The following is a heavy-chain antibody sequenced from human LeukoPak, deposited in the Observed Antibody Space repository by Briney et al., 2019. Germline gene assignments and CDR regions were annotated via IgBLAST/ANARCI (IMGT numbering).Heavy chain of an antibody. V-gene: IGHV4-30-4*08. J-gene: IGHJ4*02. CDR1: GGSISSGDYY. Sequence: SSETLSLTCTVSGGSISSGDYYWSWIRQPPGKGLEWIGYIYYSGSTYYNPSLKSRVTISVDTSKNQFSLKLSSVTAADTAVYYCARDGRPWQQPFDYWGQGTLVTVSS. D-gene: IGHD6-13*01. CDR2: IYYSGST. CDR3: ARDGRPWQQPFDY.